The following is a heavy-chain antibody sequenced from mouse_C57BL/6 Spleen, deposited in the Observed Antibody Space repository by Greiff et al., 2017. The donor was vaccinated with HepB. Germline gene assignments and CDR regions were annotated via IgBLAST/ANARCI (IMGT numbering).Heavy chain of an antibody. V-gene: IGHV1-22*01. CDR3: AREAGYDVDALDY. J-gene: IGHJ2*01. Sequence: VQLQQSGPELVKPGASVKMSCKASGYTFTDYNMHWVKQSHGKSLEWIGYINPNNGGTSYNQKFKGKATLTVNKSSSTAYMELRSLTSEESAVYYCAREAGYDVDALDYWGQGTTLTVSS. CDR2: INPNNGGT. CDR1: GYTFTDYN. D-gene: IGHD2-2*01.